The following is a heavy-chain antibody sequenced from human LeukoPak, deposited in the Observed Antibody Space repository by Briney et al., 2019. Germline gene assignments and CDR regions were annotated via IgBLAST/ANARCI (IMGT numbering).Heavy chain of an antibody. Sequence: GGSLRLSCAASGFTFSSYWMHWVRQAPGKGLVWVSRINSDGINTSYADSVKGRFTISRDNAKNSLYLQMNSLRAEDTALYYCARTYDYGDYFGWFDPWGQGTLVTVSS. V-gene: IGHV3-74*01. CDR1: GFTFSSYW. J-gene: IGHJ5*02. D-gene: IGHD4-17*01. CDR2: INSDGINT. CDR3: ARTYDYGDYFGWFDP.